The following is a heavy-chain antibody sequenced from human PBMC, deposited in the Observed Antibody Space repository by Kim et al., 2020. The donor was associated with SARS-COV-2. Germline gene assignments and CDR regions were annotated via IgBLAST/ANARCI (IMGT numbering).Heavy chain of an antibody. CDR1: GFTFSSYG. Sequence: GGSLRLSCAASGFTFSSYGMHWVHQAPGKGLEWVAVISYDGSNKYYADSVKGRFTISRDNSKNTLYLQMNNLRAEDTAVYYCAKEKLDTVTTLDYWGQGTLVTVSS. D-gene: IGHD4-17*01. CDR2: ISYDGSNK. CDR3: AKEKLDTVTTLDY. V-gene: IGHV3-30*18. J-gene: IGHJ4*02.